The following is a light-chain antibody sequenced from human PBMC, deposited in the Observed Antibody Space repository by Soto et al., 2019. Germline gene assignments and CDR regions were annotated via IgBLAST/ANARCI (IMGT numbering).Light chain of an antibody. CDR3: SSYTSSSTWV. J-gene: IGLJ3*02. CDR2: DVS. CDR1: GSDLGGYNY. V-gene: IGLV2-14*03. Sequence: QSALTQPASVSGSPGQSITISCTGTGSDLGGYNYVSWYQHHPGKPPKLIIYDVSYRPSGVSNRFSGSKSDNTASLTISGLQAEDEADYYCSSYTSSSTWVFGGGTKLTVL.